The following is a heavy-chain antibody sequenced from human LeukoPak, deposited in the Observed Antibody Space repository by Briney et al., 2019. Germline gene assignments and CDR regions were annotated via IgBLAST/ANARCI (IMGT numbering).Heavy chain of an antibody. CDR2: ISSSSSYI. CDR1: GFTFSSYS. J-gene: IGHJ4*02. V-gene: IGHV3-21*01. Sequence: GGSLRLSCAASGFTFSSYSMNWVRQAPGKGLEWVSSISSSSSYIYYADSVKGRFTISRDNSKNTLYLQMNSLRAEDTAVYYCAREGVRDGYTFDYWGQGTLVTVSS. D-gene: IGHD5-24*01. CDR3: AREGVRDGYTFDY.